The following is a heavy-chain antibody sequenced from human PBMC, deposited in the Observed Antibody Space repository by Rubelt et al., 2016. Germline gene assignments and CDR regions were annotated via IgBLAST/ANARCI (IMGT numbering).Heavy chain of an antibody. CDR1: GGSFSGYY. V-gene: IGHV4-34*01. Sequence: QVQLQQWGAGLLKPSETLSLTCAVYGGSFSGYYWSWIRQPPGKGLEWIGEINHSGSTNYNPSLKSRVTISVDTSKNQFALKLSSVTAADTAVYYCARHVVPAAGFDYWGQGTLVTVSS. CDR2: INHSGST. J-gene: IGHJ4*02. D-gene: IGHD2-2*01. CDR3: ARHVVPAAGFDY.